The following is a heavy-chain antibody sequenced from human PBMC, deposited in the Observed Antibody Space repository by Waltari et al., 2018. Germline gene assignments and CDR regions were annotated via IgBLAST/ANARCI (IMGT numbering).Heavy chain of an antibody. J-gene: IGHJ4*02. D-gene: IGHD1-26*01. V-gene: IGHV4-39*07. CDR1: GDSVSSNNSY. Sequence: QLQLQESGPGLVKPSETLSLTCSVSGDSVSSNNSYWGWIRQPPGKGLEWIGTISYRVNAYYNPSLKSLVTISLDMSKNDFSLKLGSVTAADTAVYYCARQLIVGATVFDYWGQGTLVTVSS. CDR3: ARQLIVGATVFDY. CDR2: ISYRVNA.